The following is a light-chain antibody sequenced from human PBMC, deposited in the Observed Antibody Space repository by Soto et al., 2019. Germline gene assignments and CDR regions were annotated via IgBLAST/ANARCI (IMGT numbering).Light chain of an antibody. CDR2: GAS. J-gene: IGKJ4*01. Sequence: IVLTQSPGTLSLSPGERATLSCRASQSVYSDFLAWYQQKPGQAPRLLIYGASSRATGIPDRFSGSGSGTDFTLTISRLEPEDFAVYYFQQYGSSPLTFGGGTKLEIK. CDR3: QQYGSSPLT. CDR1: QSVYSDF. V-gene: IGKV3-20*01.